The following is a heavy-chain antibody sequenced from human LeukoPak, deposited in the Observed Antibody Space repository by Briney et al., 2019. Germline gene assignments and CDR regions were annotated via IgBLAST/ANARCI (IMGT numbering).Heavy chain of an antibody. J-gene: IGHJ3*02. CDR2: ICSGSSTI. V-gene: IGHV3-48*02. CDR3: ARENIVVVTAIRDAFDI. Sequence: GGSLRLSCAASGFTFSGYSMNWVRQAPGKGLEWVSYICSGSSTIYYADSVKGRFTISRDNAKNSLCLQMNSLRDEDTAVYYCARENIVVVTAIRDAFDIWGQGTMVTVSS. D-gene: IGHD2-21*02. CDR1: GFTFSGYS.